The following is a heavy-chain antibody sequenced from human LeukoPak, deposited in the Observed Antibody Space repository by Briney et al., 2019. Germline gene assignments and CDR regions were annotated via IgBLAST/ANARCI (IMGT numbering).Heavy chain of an antibody. D-gene: IGHD2-21*02. Sequence: PGGSLRLSCAASGFTFSSYAMSWVRQAPGKGLEWVSAISGSGGSTYYADSVKGRFTISRDNSKNTLYLQMNSLRAEDTAIYYCAKYFACGGDCFLPYYFDYWGQGTLVTVSS. CDR1: GFTFSSYA. V-gene: IGHV3-23*01. J-gene: IGHJ4*02. CDR2: ISGSGGST. CDR3: AKYFACGGDCFLPYYFDY.